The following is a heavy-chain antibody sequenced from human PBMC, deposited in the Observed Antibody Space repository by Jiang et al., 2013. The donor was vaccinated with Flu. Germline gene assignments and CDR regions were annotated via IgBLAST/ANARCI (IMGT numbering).Heavy chain of an antibody. V-gene: IGHV6-1*01. CDR3: ARDLLGYCSGGSCYGGGYFDY. CDR2: TYYRSQWHN. CDR1: SVSSNSAA. Sequence: SVSSNSAAWNWIRQSPSRGLEWLGRTYYRSQWHNDYAVSVKSRITINPDTSKNQFSLQLNSVTPEDTAVYYCARDLLGYCSGGSCYGGGYFDYWGQGTLVTVSS. J-gene: IGHJ4*02. D-gene: IGHD2-15*01.